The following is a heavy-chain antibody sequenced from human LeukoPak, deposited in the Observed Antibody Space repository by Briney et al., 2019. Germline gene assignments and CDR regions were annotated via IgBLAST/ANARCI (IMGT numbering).Heavy chain of an antibody. CDR1: GFTFSSHG. CDR3: ARGHLSWYGGFDY. Sequence: PGGSLRLSCAASGFTFSSHGMNWVRQAPGKGLEWVSSISSSSSYIYYADSVKGRFTISRDNAKNSLYLQMNSLRAEDTAVYYCARGHLSWYGGFDYWGQGTLVTVSS. V-gene: IGHV3-21*01. J-gene: IGHJ4*02. CDR2: ISSSSSYI. D-gene: IGHD6-13*01.